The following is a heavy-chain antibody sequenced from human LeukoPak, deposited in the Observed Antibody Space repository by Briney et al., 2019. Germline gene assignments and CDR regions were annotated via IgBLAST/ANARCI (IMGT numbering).Heavy chain of an antibody. V-gene: IGHV4-30-4*08. CDR2: IRRRGRA. Sequence: FQTLSLTGSVSGGSLASANYFWSSIRQPPGEGLECIAYIRRRGRAWYDAALKSRAAMSVDTSSSQFSLALTSLSAADTAVYYCAREVALPVDSDGFDRSGQGTMVTV. CDR1: GGSLASANYF. CDR3: AREVALPVDSDGFDR. J-gene: IGHJ3*01. D-gene: IGHD2-2*01.